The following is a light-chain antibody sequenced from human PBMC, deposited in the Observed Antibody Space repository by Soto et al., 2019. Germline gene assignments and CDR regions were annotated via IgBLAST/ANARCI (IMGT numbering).Light chain of an antibody. Sequence: AIRMTQSPSSLSASTGDRVTITCRASQGISSYLAWYQQKPGKAPKLLIYAASTLQSGVPSRFSGSGSGTDFTLTISSLQPEDFATYYCRQANSFPITFGQGTRLEIK. CDR1: QGISSY. V-gene: IGKV1-8*01. CDR3: RQANSFPIT. CDR2: AAS. J-gene: IGKJ5*01.